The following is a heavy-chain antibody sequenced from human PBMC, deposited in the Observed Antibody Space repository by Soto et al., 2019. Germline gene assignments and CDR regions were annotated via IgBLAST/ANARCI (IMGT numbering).Heavy chain of an antibody. V-gene: IGHV3-23*01. Sequence: EVQLLESGGGLVQPGGSLRLSCAASGFTFNRYAMNWVRQAAGKGLEWVSGISGSGATTYYADSVKGRFTISRDNSKNTLYLQMNSLGAGDTAVYYCAKDAEVVVTAPDYWGQGTLVTVSA. D-gene: IGHD2-21*02. CDR2: ISGSGATT. CDR1: GFTFNRYA. CDR3: AKDAEVVVTAPDY. J-gene: IGHJ4*02.